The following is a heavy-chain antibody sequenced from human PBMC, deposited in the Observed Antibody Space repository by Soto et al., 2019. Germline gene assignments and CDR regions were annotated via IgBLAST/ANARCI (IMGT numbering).Heavy chain of an antibody. D-gene: IGHD6-19*01. CDR2: IIPIFGTA. CDR1: GGTFSSYA. V-gene: IGHV1-69*12. J-gene: IGHJ3*02. CDR3: ARDGAYSSGWHSAFDI. Sequence: QVQLVQSGAEVKKPGSSVKVSCKASGGTFSSYAISWVRQAPGQGLEWMGGIIPIFGTANYAQKFQGRVTITADDSTSTAYMELSSLRSEDTAVYYCARDGAYSSGWHSAFDIWGQGTMVTVSS.